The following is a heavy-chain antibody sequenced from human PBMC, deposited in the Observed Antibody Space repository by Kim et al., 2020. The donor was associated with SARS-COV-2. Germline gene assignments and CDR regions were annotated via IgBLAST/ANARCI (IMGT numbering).Heavy chain of an antibody. CDR1: GFSFSTYA. V-gene: IGHV3-23*01. CDR3: ARTSSMDV. CDR2: FGTGGGT. D-gene: IGHD1-1*01. Sequence: GGSLRLSCAASGFSFSTYAINWVRQAPGKGLEWVSTFGTGGGTYYADSVKGRFTISRDTSKNTLYLQMTSLRAEDTAIYYCARTSSMDVWGQGTAVTVSS. J-gene: IGHJ6*02.